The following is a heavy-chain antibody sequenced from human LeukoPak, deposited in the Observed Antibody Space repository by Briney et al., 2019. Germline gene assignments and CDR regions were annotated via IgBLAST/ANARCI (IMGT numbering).Heavy chain of an antibody. J-gene: IGHJ3*02. CDR1: GFTLSSYG. Sequence: GGSLRLSCAASGFTLSSYGMHRVRQAPGKGLEWVAVILNDGSQEKYADSVKGRFTISRDNSKNTLFLQMNSLRAEDTAVYYCARDDALGDNALDIWGQGTMVTVSS. CDR3: ARDDALGDNALDI. CDR2: ILNDGSQE. V-gene: IGHV3-33*01. D-gene: IGHD3-16*01.